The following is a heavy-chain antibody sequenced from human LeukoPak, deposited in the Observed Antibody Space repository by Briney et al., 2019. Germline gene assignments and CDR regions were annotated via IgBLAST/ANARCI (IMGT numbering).Heavy chain of an antibody. CDR3: AKGHSDYGTGFDL. D-gene: IGHD4-17*01. V-gene: IGHV3-23*01. CDR1: GFTFTNYA. Sequence: PGGSLRLSCAASGFTFTNYAMSWVRQAPGQGLESVSVISGTGAFTYYADSVKGRFTISRDNSKNTLYLQMNSLRAEDTTVYYCAKGHSDYGTGFDLWGRGTLVTVSS. CDR2: ISGTGAFT. J-gene: IGHJ4*02.